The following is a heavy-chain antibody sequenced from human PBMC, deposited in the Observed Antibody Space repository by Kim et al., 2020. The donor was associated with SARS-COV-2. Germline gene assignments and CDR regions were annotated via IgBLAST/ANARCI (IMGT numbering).Heavy chain of an antibody. J-gene: IGHJ4*02. CDR2: IYTDGTRT. Sequence: GGSLRLSCAASGFIFSDYWMHWVRQAPGNGLVWVSRIYTDGTRTAYADSVTGRFTISRDNAKKTVYLQMNSLRAEDTAVYYCARGDRVGYYLDYWGQGILVTVS. CDR3: ARGDRVGYYLDY. D-gene: IGHD3-3*01. V-gene: IGHV3-74*01. CDR1: GFIFSDYW.